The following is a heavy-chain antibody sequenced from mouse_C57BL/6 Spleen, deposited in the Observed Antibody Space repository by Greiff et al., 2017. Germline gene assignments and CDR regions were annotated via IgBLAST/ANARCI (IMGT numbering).Heavy chain of an antibody. Sequence: EVQLVESGGGLVQPGGSLKLSCAASGFTFSDYGMAWVRQAPRKGPEWVAFFSNLAYSIYYADTVTGRFTISRENAKNTLYLEMSSVRSEDTAMYYCARRLTGGYFDYWGQGTTLTVSS. CDR3: ARRLTGGYFDY. CDR1: GFTFSDYG. CDR2: FSNLAYSI. J-gene: IGHJ2*01. V-gene: IGHV5-15*01. D-gene: IGHD4-1*01.